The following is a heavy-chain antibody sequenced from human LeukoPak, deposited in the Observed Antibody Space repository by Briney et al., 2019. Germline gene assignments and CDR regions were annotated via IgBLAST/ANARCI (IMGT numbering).Heavy chain of an antibody. CDR2: ISYDGNNK. CDR3: AKAMRGIFGVVLPSDYYYYGMDV. V-gene: IGHV3-30-3*01. D-gene: IGHD3-3*01. Sequence: GGSLRLSCAASGFTFSSYAIHWVRQAPGKGLEWVAVISYDGNNKYYADSVKGRFTISRDNSKNTLYLQMNSLRAEDTAVYYCAKAMRGIFGVVLPSDYYYYGMDVWGQGTTVTVSS. CDR1: GFTFSSYA. J-gene: IGHJ6*02.